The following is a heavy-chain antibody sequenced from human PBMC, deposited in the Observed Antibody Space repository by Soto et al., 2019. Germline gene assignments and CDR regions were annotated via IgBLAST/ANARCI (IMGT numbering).Heavy chain of an antibody. CDR3: AREGSLTGYYDY. CDR2: IYYSGST. J-gene: IGHJ4*02. D-gene: IGHD3-9*01. V-gene: IGHV4-59*12. CDR1: CGSISSYY. Sequence: SETLSLTCTVSCGSISSYYWSWIRQPPGKGLEWIGYIYYSGSTNYNPSLKSRVTISVDTSKNQFSLKLSSVTAADTAVYYCAREGSLTGYYDYWGQGTLVTVSS.